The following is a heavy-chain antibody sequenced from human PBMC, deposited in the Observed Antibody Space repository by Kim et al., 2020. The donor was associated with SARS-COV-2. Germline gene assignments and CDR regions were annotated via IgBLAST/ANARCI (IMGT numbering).Heavy chain of an antibody. Sequence: ASVKVSCKASGYTFTSYGISWVRQAPGQGLEWMGWISAYNGNTNYAQKLQGRVTMTTDTSTSTAYMELRSLRSDDTAVYYCAREVTEQQPNGGYYYGMDVWGQGTTVTVSS. V-gene: IGHV1-18*01. D-gene: IGHD6-13*01. CDR1: GYTFTSYG. CDR2: ISAYNGNT. J-gene: IGHJ6*02. CDR3: AREVTEQQPNGGYYYGMDV.